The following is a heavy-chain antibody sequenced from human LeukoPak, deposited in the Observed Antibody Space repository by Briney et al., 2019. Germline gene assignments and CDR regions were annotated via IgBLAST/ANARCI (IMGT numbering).Heavy chain of an antibody. CDR1: GFTFSNYW. V-gene: IGHV3-74*01. Sequence: SGGSLRLSCAASGFTFSNYWMHWVRQVPGKGLVWVSRINDDGRATFYADSVKGRFTISRDNAKNTLFLQINSLRAEDTAVYYCAREILAPGKTHDYWGQGTLVTVSS. J-gene: IGHJ4*02. CDR2: INDDGRAT. CDR3: AREILAPGKTHDY.